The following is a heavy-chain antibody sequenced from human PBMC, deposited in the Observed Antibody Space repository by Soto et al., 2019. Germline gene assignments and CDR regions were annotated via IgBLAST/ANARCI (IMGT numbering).Heavy chain of an antibody. D-gene: IGHD4-17*01. CDR2: IRDDGRDK. CDR1: GFTINNYW. CDR3: ARDPTVTDAFDI. J-gene: IGHJ3*02. Sequence: VGSLRLSCVASGFTINNYWMTWVRQAPGKGLEWVANIRDDGRDKYYLDSVKGRFSISRDNAKNSMYLQMDSLRAEDTAMYYCARDPTVTDAFDIWGQGTLVTVSS. V-gene: IGHV3-7*01.